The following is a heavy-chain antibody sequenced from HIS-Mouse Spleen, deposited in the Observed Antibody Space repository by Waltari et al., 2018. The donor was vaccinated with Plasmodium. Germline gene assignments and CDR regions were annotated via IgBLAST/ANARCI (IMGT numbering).Heavy chain of an antibody. D-gene: IGHD1-7*01. V-gene: IGHV4-39*07. CDR2: IYYSGST. CDR1: GGSISSSSYY. CDR3: ARDRITGTSYFDY. Sequence: QLQLQESGPGLVKPSETLSLTCTVSGGSISSSSYYWGWNRQPPGKGLEWIGSIYYSGSTYYNPSLKSRVTISADTSKNQFSLKLSSVTAADTAVYYCARDRITGTSYFDYWGQGTLVTVSS. J-gene: IGHJ4*02.